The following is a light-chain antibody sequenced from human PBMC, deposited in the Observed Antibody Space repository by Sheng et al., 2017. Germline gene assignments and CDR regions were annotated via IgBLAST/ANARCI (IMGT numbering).Light chain of an antibody. J-gene: IGKJ1*01. Sequence: IHMTQSPSSLSASVGDRVTITCRTSQTIRNFLNWYQQKPGKAPKLLIYAASSLQSGVPSRFSGSASGTDFTLTIGSLQPEDFATYYCQQSYSFPWTFGQGTKVE. CDR2: AAS. CDR3: QQSYSFPWT. V-gene: IGKV1-39*01. CDR1: QTIRNF.